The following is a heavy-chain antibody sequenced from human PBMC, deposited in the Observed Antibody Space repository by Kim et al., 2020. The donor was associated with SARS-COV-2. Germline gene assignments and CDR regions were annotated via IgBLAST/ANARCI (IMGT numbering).Heavy chain of an antibody. CDR1: GGSISGDH. J-gene: IGHJ6*02. CDR3: ARGPDFYVSGTHMDV. Sequence: SETLSLTCTVSGGSISGDHWNWIRHPPGKGLEWIGYMSYSGSTNYSTSLKSRVTISVDTSKNQFSLRLTSVTAEATAVYYCARGPDFYVSGTHMDVWGQG. CDR2: MSYSGST. V-gene: IGHV4-59*01. D-gene: IGHD3-10*01.